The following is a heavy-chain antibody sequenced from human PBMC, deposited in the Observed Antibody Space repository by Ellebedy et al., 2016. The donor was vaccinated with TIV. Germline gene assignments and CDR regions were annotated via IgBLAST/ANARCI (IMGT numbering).Heavy chain of an antibody. D-gene: IGHD1-26*01. Sequence: AASVKVSCKVSGYTLTELSIHWVRQAPGKGLEWMGGFDPEDGETTNAQKFQGRVTITRDTSASTAYMELSNLRSEDTAVHYCARGPYVVGATTGLDYWGQGTLVTVSS. CDR2: FDPEDGET. V-gene: IGHV1-24*01. CDR1: GYTLTELS. CDR3: ARGPYVVGATTGLDY. J-gene: IGHJ4*02.